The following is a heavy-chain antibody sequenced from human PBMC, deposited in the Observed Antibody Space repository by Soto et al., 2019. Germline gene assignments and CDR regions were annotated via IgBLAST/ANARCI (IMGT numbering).Heavy chain of an antibody. J-gene: IGHJ5*02. V-gene: IGHV3-23*01. D-gene: IGHD3-10*01. CDR3: AKGGNGWFDP. CDR1: GFTCSSYA. CDR2: ISGSGGST. Sequence: RWSLRLSCTASGFTCSSYAMSWFRQAPGKGLEWVSAISGSGGSTYYADSVKGRFTISRDNSKNTLYVQMNSLRVEDTAVYYCAKGGNGWFDPWGQGTLVTVSS.